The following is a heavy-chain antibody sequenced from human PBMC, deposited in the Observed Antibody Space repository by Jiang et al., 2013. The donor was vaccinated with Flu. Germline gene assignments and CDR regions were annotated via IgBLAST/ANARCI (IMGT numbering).Heavy chain of an antibody. CDR2: ISSSGSTI. CDR1: SSYE. V-gene: IGHV3-48*03. Sequence: SSYEMNWVRQAPGKGLEWVSYISSSGSTIYYADSVKGRFTISRDNAKNSLYLQMNSLRAEDTAVYYCASLPEGYGDPNWFDPWGQGTLVTVSS. CDR3: ASLPEGYGDPNWFDP. D-gene: IGHD4-17*01. J-gene: IGHJ5*02.